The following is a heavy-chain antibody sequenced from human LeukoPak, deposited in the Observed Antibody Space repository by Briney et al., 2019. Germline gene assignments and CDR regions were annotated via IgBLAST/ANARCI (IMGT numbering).Heavy chain of an antibody. CDR1: GFTFSSYS. CDR3: ARDGVLMVYGDAFDI. Sequence: GGSLRLSCAASGFTFSSYSMNWVRQAPGKGLEWVSSISSSSSYIYYADSVKGRFTISRDNAKNSLYLQMNSLRAEDTAVYYCARDGVLMVYGDAFDIWGQGTMVTVSS. CDR2: ISSSSSYI. V-gene: IGHV3-21*01. J-gene: IGHJ3*02. D-gene: IGHD2-8*01.